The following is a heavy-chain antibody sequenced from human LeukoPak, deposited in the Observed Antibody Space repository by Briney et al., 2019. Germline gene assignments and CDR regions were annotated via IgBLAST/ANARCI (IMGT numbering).Heavy chain of an antibody. V-gene: IGHV3-23*01. CDR2: ISGSGGST. CDR3: AKEIYGDSTGGRFQH. D-gene: IGHD4-17*01. J-gene: IGHJ1*01. Sequence: PGGSLRLSCAASGFTFSSYAMSWVRQVSGKGLEWVSFISGSGGSTYYADSVKGRFTISRDNSKNTLYLQMKILRAEDTAVYYCAKEIYGDSTGGRFQHWGQGTLVTVSS. CDR1: GFTFSSYA.